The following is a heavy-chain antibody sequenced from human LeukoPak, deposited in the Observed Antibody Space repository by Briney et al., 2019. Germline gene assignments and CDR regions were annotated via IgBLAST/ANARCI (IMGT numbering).Heavy chain of an antibody. CDR2: ISSSSSTI. CDR1: GFTFSSYS. Sequence: GGSLRLSCAASGFTFSSYSMNWVRQAPGKGLEWVSYISSSSSTIYYADSVKGRFTISRDSAKNSLYLQMNSLTADGTAVYYCARDGSTGTQSPNAFDIWGQGTMVTVSS. D-gene: IGHD1-14*01. J-gene: IGHJ3*02. CDR3: ARDGSTGTQSPNAFDI. V-gene: IGHV3-48*04.